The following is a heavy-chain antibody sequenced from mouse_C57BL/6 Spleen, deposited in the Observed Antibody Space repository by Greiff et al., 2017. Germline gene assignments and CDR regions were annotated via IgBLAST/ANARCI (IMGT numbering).Heavy chain of an antibody. CDR3: AKGGVSFDY. CDR1: GYSFTSYY. Sequence: VKLMESGPELVKPGASVKISCKASGYSFTSYYIHWVKQRPGQGLEWIGWIYPGSGNTKYNEMFKGKATLTADTSTSTAYMQLSSLTSEDSAVYYCAKGGVSFDYWGQGTTLTVSS. V-gene: IGHV1-66*01. CDR2: IYPGSGNT. J-gene: IGHJ2*01.